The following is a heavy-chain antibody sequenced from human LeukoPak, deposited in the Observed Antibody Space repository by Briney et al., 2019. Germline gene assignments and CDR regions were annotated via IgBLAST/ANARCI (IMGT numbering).Heavy chain of an antibody. D-gene: IGHD5-24*01. V-gene: IGHV3-53*01. Sequence: GGSLRLSCTASEFTVSRNYMLRVRQAPGKGLEWVSLIFSNGDTHYADSVKGRFTISRDTSKNTVSLQMNSLRVEDTAMYYCTRDQMNYWGQGTLVTVSS. CDR3: TRDQMNY. CDR1: EFTVSRNY. J-gene: IGHJ4*02. CDR2: IFSNGDT.